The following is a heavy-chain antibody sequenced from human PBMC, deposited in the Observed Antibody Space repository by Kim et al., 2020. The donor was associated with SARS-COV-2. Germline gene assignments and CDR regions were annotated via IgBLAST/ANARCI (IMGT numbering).Heavy chain of an antibody. CDR3: ARLYCTGTNCYPYYFAMDV. J-gene: IGHJ6*02. D-gene: IGHD2-2*01. Sequence: SETLSLTCTVSGGSISGYYWSWIRNPAGKGLEWIGRIYSSGSTNYNPSLKSRVIMSVDSSENEFSLDLTYVTAADTATYYCARLYCTGTNCYPYYFAMDVWGQGTTVIVSS. V-gene: IGHV4-4*07. CDR2: IYSSGST. CDR1: GGSISGYY.